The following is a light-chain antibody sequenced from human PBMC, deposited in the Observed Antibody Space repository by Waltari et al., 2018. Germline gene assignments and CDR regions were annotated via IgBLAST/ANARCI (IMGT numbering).Light chain of an antibody. CDR2: WAS. CDR3: QQYYNTPIT. CDR1: KTLLDTYNKNY. J-gene: IGKJ4*01. V-gene: IGKV4-1*01. Sequence: DIVMTQSPDSLAVSLGERVTINCRPSKTLLDTYNKNYLAWHQQKPGQSPRLLVYWASTREFGVPDRFSGSGSGTDFTLTISGLQAEDVAIYYCQQYYNTPITFGGGTRVEIK.